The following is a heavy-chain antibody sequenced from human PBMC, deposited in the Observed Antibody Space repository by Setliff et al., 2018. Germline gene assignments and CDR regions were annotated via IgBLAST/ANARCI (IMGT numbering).Heavy chain of an antibody. CDR2: IYPGDSDT. CDR1: GYSFTSYW. V-gene: IGHV5-51*01. Sequence: GESLKISCKGSGYSFTSYWIGWVRQMPGKGLEWMGIIYPGDSDTRYSPSFQDQVTISADKSISTAYLQWSSLKASDTAMYYCARQRGYQLLKRYYYYGMDVWGQGTTVTVSS. D-gene: IGHD2-2*01. CDR3: ARQRGYQLLKRYYYYGMDV. J-gene: IGHJ6*02.